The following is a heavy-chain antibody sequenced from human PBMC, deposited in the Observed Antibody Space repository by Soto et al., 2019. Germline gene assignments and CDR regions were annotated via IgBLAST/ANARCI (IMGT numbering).Heavy chain of an antibody. CDR1: GYTFTSYA. CDR3: ASMVYSSSWRYYYGMDV. J-gene: IGHJ6*02. Sequence: ASVKVSCKASGYTFTSYAMHWVRQAPGQRLEWMGWINAGNGNIKYSQKFQGRVTITRDTSASTAYMELSSLRSEDTAVYYCASMVYSSSWRYYYGMDVWGQGTTVTVSS. V-gene: IGHV1-3*01. CDR2: INAGNGNI. D-gene: IGHD6-13*01.